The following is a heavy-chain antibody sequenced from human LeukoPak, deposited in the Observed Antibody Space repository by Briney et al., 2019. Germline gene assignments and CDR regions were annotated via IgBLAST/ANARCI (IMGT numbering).Heavy chain of an antibody. D-gene: IGHD2-15*01. Sequence: SGTLSLTCTVSGGSISSSSYYWGWLRQPPGKGLEWIGSIYYSGSTYYNPSLKSRVTISVDTSKNQFSLKLSSVTAADTAVYYCARTMVVAATQDYWGQGTLVTVSS. J-gene: IGHJ4*02. CDR3: ARTMVVAATQDY. V-gene: IGHV4-39*01. CDR1: GGSISSSSYY. CDR2: IYYSGST.